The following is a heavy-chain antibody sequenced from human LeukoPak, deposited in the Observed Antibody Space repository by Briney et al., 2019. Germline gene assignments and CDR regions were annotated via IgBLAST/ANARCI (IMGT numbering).Heavy chain of an antibody. CDR1: GGPLRRYA. Sequence: GALVKVSCQASGGPLRRYAFSLGRPAPGQGLEWMGGIIPIFGTANYAQKFQGRVTITADESTSTAYMELSSLRSEDTAVYYCARGLHAFDIWGQGTMVTVSS. V-gene: IGHV1-69*13. CDR3: ARGLHAFDI. CDR2: IIPIFGTA. D-gene: IGHD3-16*01. J-gene: IGHJ3*02.